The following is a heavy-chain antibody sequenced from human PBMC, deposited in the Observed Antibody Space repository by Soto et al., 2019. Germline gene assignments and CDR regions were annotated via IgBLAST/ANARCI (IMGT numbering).Heavy chain of an antibody. CDR2: ISTYNGNT. CDR1: GYTFSNYG. D-gene: IGHD4-17*01. Sequence: ASVKVSCKASGYTFSNYGISWVRQAPGQGLEWMEWISTYNGNTNFAQKLQGRVTLTTDTFTSTAYMELRSLRSDDTAVYYCARDSDYIIDYWGQGTQVTVSS. V-gene: IGHV1-18*01. J-gene: IGHJ4*02. CDR3: ARDSDYIIDY.